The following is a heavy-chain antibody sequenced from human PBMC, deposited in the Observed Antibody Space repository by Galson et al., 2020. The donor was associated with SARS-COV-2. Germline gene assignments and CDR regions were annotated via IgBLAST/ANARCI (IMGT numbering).Heavy chain of an antibody. CDR3: ARESGIVGATVDAVGYYCYYGMDG. CDR1: GYTFTSYG. D-gene: IGHD1-26*01. Sequence: ASVKVSCKASGYTFTSYGISWVRQAPGQGLEWMGWISAYNGNTNYAQKPQGRVTMTTATSTSTAYIELRSLRSDDTAVYYCARESGIVGATVDAVGYYCYYGMDGWGQGTTVTVSS. J-gene: IGHJ6*02. V-gene: IGHV1-18*04. CDR2: ISAYNGNT.